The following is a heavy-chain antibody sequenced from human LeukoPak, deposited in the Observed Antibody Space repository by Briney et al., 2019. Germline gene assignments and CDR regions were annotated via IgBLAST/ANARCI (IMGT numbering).Heavy chain of an antibody. Sequence: GGSLRLSCAASGFTFSSYSMNWVRQAPGEGLEWVSYISSSSSTIYYADSVKGRFTISRDNAKNSLYLQMNSLRAEDTAVYYCATRASGWYVVSEYFQHWGQGTLVTVSS. V-gene: IGHV3-48*01. CDR3: ATRASGWYVVSEYFQH. J-gene: IGHJ1*01. D-gene: IGHD6-19*01. CDR2: ISSSSSTI. CDR1: GFTFSSYS.